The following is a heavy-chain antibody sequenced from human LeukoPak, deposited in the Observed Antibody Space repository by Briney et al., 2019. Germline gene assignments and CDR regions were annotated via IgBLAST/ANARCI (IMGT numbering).Heavy chain of an antibody. CDR3: ARGIRYFDLMDV. Sequence: KSSETLSLTCTVSGGSISNYYWSWIRQPPGKGLEWIGYIYYSGSTNYNPSLKSRVTISVDTSKNQFSLKLSSVTAADTAAYYCARGIRYFDLMDVWGKGTTVTVSS. CDR1: GGSISNYY. CDR2: IYYSGST. D-gene: IGHD3-9*01. J-gene: IGHJ6*03. V-gene: IGHV4-59*01.